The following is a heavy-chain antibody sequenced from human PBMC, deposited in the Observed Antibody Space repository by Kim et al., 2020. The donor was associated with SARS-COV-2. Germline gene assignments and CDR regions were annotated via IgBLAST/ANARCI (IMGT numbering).Heavy chain of an antibody. CDR2: TYYSGNT. CDR1: GDFSSSYY. V-gene: IGHV4-59*08. J-gene: IGHJ4*02. D-gene: IGHD7-27*01. Sequence: SETLSLTCTVSGDFSSSYYWTWIRQAPGQGLEWIGFTYYSGNTNSNPSLKSRVTISVDTSKNQFSLNLSSVTAADSAMYYCARYGLKLGLFDFWGQGSLVPVSS. CDR3: ARYGLKLGLFDF.